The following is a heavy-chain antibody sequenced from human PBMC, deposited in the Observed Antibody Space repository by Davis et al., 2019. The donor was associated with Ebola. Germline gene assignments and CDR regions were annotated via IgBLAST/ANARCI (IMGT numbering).Heavy chain of an antibody. CDR1: GYTLTGLC. J-gene: IGHJ5*02. D-gene: IGHD6-13*01. V-gene: IGHV1-24*01. CDR2: FDPEDGDA. CDR3: AAQKLSVAGLYKWLDP. Sequence: ASVKVSCKVSGYTLTGLCIHWVRQAPGKGLEWMGGFDPEDGDAIYAQKFQGRATMTEDTSTDTAYMELSSLTSEDTAVYYCAAQKLSVAGLYKWLDPWGQGTLVTVSS.